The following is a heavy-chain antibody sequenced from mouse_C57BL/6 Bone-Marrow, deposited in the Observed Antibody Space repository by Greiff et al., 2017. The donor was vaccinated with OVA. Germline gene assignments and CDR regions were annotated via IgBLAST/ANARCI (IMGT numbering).Heavy chain of an antibody. CDR3: ARPFYGSSYEDFDY. J-gene: IGHJ2*01. D-gene: IGHD1-1*01. V-gene: IGHV1-55*01. Sequence: VQLQQSGAELVKPGASVKMSCQASGYTFTSYWITWVKQRPGQGLEWIGDIYPGSGSTNYNEKFKSKATLTVDTSSSTAYMQLSSLTSEDSAVYYCARPFYGSSYEDFDYWGQGTTLTVSS. CDR1: GYTFTSYW. CDR2: IYPGSGST.